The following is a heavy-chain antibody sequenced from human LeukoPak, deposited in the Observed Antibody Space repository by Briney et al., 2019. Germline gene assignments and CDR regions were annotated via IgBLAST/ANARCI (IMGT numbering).Heavy chain of an antibody. CDR3: ARGAWFDP. J-gene: IGHJ5*02. CDR1: GGSFSGHY. CDR2: INHSGST. V-gene: IGHV4-34*01. Sequence: SETLSLTCGVYGGSFSGHYWSWIRQPPGKGLEWIGEINHSGSTNYNPSLKTRVTLSVDTSKNQFSLKLNSVTAADTAVYYCARGAWFDPWGQGTLVTVSS.